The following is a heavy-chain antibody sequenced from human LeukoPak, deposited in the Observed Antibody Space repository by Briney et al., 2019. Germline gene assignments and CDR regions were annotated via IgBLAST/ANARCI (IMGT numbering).Heavy chain of an antibody. CDR3: ARHITIFGVVNPYYFDY. J-gene: IGHJ4*02. Sequence: PSETLSLTCSVSGGSISSSSYYWGWIRQPPGTGLEWIGSIYYSGSTYYNPSLKSRVTISVDTSKNQFSLKLSSVTAADTAVYYCARHITIFGVVNPYYFDYWGQGTLVTVSS. V-gene: IGHV4-39*01. D-gene: IGHD3-3*01. CDR2: IYYSGST. CDR1: GGSISSSSYY.